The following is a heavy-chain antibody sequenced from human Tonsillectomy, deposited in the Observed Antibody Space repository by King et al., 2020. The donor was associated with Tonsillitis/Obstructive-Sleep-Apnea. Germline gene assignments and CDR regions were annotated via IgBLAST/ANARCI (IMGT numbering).Heavy chain of an antibody. CDR2: TSFDGSDA. CDR1: GFSFRSYA. J-gene: IGHJ3*01. Sequence: VQLVESGGGVVQPGRSLRLSCAASGFSFRSYAMHWVRQAPGKGLEWVGFTSFDGSDAYYADSVRGRFTISRDNSRKTLHLQMNSLRAEDTAVYYCATQGAGAQALPDFDFWGQGTMVTVSS. V-gene: IGHV3-30*04. D-gene: IGHD1-26*01. CDR3: ATQGAGAQALPDFDF.